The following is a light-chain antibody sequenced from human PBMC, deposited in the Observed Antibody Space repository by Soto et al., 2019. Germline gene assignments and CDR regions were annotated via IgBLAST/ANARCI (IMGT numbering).Light chain of an antibody. J-gene: IGKJ1*01. CDR2: AAS. CDR3: QQYNSYSPWT. Sequence: DIQMTQSPSTLSASVGDRITITCRASQSVSRRLAWYQQKPGKAPKVLIYAASSLRSGVPSRFSGSGYGTEFTLTISSLQPDDFATYYCQQYNSYSPWTFGQGTKVDIK. V-gene: IGKV1-5*01. CDR1: QSVSRR.